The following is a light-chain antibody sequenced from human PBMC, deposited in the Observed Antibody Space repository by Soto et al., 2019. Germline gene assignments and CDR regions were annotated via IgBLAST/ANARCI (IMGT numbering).Light chain of an antibody. CDR1: SSDVGGYNY. V-gene: IGLV2-14*03. CDR3: SSYTTGSTYV. Sequence: QSALTQPASVSGSPGQSITISCTGTSSDVGGYNYVSWYQQHPGKAPKLMIYDVRNRPSGVSNRFSGSKSVNTASLTISGLQAEDEADYYCSSYTTGSTYVFGTGTKVTVL. J-gene: IGLJ1*01. CDR2: DVR.